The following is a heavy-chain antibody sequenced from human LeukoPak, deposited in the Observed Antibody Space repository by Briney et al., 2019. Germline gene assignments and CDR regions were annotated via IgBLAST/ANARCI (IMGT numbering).Heavy chain of an antibody. CDR1: GGSLGSYY. D-gene: IGHD6-13*01. V-gene: IGHV4-59*01. J-gene: IGHJ3*02. CDR2: IYYSGSA. CDR3: ARTRRSSSRPDASDI. Sequence: SETLSLTCTVSGGSLGSYYGTWVRPPPGKGLEWIGYIYYSGSADYNPSLQSRVTISVDTSKNQFSLKLYSVTPADTAVYFCARTRRSSSRPDASDIWGQGTLVTVSS.